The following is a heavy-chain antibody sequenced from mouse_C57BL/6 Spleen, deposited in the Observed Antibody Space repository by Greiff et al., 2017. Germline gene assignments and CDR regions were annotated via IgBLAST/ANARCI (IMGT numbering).Heavy chain of an antibody. CDR3: ARNDYYGLFDY. CDR1: GYNFTSDW. V-gene: IGHV1-55*01. J-gene: IGHJ2*01. D-gene: IGHD1-1*01. Sequence: QVQLQQPGAELVKPGASVKMSCKASGYNFTSDWITWVKQRPGQGLEWIGDIYPGSGSTKYNGKFKGKATLTVNTASSTAYMQLSSLTSENSAVYDGARNDYYGLFDYWGQGTTLTVSS. CDR2: IYPGSGST.